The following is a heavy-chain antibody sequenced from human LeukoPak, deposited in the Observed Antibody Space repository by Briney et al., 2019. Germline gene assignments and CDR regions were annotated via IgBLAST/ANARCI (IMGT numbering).Heavy chain of an antibody. D-gene: IGHD6-19*01. CDR1: GGTFSSYA. J-gene: IGHJ5*02. CDR2: IIPIFGTA. CDR3: ARGRDSSGWYPPFDP. Sequence: SVKVSRKASGGTFSSYAISWVRQAPGQGLEWMGGIIPIFGTANYAQKFQGRVTITADKSTSTAYMELSSLRSEDTAVYYCARGRDSSGWYPPFDPWGQGTLVTVSS. V-gene: IGHV1-69*06.